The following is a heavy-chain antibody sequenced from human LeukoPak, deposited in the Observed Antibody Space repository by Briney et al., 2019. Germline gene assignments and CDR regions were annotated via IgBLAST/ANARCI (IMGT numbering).Heavy chain of an antibody. V-gene: IGHV5-51*01. D-gene: IGHD6-13*01. Sequence: GESLKISCKGSGYSFTSYWIGWVRQMPGKGLEWMGIIYPGDSDTRYSPSFQGQVIISADKSISTAYLQWSSLKASDTAMYYCARRLAAAGGTYYFDYWGQGTLVTVSS. CDR3: ARRLAAAGGTYYFDY. CDR2: IYPGDSDT. CDR1: GYSFTSYW. J-gene: IGHJ4*02.